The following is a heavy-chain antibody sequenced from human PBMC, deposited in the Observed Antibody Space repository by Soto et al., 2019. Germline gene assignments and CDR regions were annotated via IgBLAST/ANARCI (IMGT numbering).Heavy chain of an antibody. CDR1: GGSFSGYY. D-gene: IGHD6-19*01. Sequence: SETLSLTCAVYGGSFSGYYWSWIRQPPGKGLEWIGEINHSGSTNYNPSLKSRVTISVDTSKNQFSLKLSSVTAADTAVYYCARGQMASSGWYYRPNKYNWFDPWGQGTLVTVS. V-gene: IGHV4-34*01. CDR2: INHSGST. J-gene: IGHJ5*02. CDR3: ARGQMASSGWYYRPNKYNWFDP.